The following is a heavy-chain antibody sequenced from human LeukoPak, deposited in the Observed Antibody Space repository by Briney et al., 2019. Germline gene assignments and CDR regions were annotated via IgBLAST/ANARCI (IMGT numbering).Heavy chain of an antibody. CDR1: GFTFSSYW. CDR3: ARDRGQWLVSNYYYYGIDV. Sequence: GGSLRLSCAASGFTFSSYWMSWVRQAPGNGLEGVANIKQDVSEKYYVDSVKGQFTISRDNAKNSLYLQMNSLRAEDTAVYYCARDRGQWLVSNYYYYGIDVWGQGTTVTVSS. D-gene: IGHD6-19*01. CDR2: IKQDVSEK. J-gene: IGHJ6*02. V-gene: IGHV3-7*01.